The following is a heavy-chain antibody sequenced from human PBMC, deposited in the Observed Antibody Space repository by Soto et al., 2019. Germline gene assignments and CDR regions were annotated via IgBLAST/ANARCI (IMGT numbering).Heavy chain of an antibody. Sequence: EVQLVESGGGLVQPGGSLRLSCAPSGFTFSNYWMHWVRQAPGKGLEWVSRINEDGSVISYADSVKGRFTISRDNGKNWQYLQMNRLRVVDTAVYYCVRDLIIVVTPGDDFAYWGQGTLVTVSS. CDR3: VRDLIIVVTPGDDFAY. D-gene: IGHD1-26*01. CDR2: INEDGSVI. J-gene: IGHJ4*02. CDR1: GFTFSNYW. V-gene: IGHV3-74*01.